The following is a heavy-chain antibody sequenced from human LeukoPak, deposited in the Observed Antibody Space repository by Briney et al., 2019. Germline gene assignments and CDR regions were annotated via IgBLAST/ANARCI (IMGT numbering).Heavy chain of an antibody. V-gene: IGHV4-31*03. CDR2: MYYSGNT. D-gene: IGHD6-19*01. CDR1: GGSISSDGYY. J-gene: IGHJ4*02. CDR3: ARGGQWLAPGPDY. Sequence: PSETLSLTCTVSGGSISSDGYYWSWIRQQPGKGLEWIGYMYYSGNTYYNPSLKGRVIISVDTSKNQFSLKLSSVTAADTAVYYCARGGQWLAPGPDYWGQGTLVTVSS.